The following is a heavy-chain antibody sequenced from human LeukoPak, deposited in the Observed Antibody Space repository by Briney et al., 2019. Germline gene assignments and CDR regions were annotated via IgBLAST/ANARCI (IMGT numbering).Heavy chain of an antibody. V-gene: IGHV3-9*01. CDR1: GFTFGEYH. CDR3: AKGDYSSSYYYMDV. D-gene: IGHD4-11*01. Sequence: GRSLRLSCAASGFTFGEYHMHWVRQARWRGLDGVSGISWNSGSIGYADSVKGRFTISRDNAKTSLYLQMNSLRAEDTALYYSAKGDYSSSYYYMDVWGKGTTVTVSS. CDR2: ISWNSGSI. J-gene: IGHJ6*03.